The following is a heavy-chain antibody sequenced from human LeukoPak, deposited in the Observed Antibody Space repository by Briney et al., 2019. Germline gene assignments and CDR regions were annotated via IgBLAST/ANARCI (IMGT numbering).Heavy chain of an antibody. V-gene: IGHV3-30*02. J-gene: IGHJ4*02. Sequence: TGGSLRLSCAASGFTFSSYGMHWVRQAPGKGLEWVAFIRYDGSNKHYADSVKGRFTISRDNSKNTVYLQMSSLRAEDTAVYYCAVTSSSWYNVPLGYFDYWGQGTLVTVSS. D-gene: IGHD6-13*01. CDR1: GFTFSSYG. CDR2: IRYDGSNK. CDR3: AVTSSSWYNVPLGYFDY.